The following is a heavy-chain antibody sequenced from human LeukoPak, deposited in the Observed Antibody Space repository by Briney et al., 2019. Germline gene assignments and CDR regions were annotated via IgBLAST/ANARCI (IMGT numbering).Heavy chain of an antibody. CDR2: IDWDDDK. CDR3: ARSLPRAHGSSWNAVPFDY. J-gene: IGHJ4*02. D-gene: IGHD6-13*01. V-gene: IGHV2-70*01. Sequence: GSGPALVKPTQTLTLTCTFSGFSLSTSGMCVSWIRQPPGKALEWLALIDWDDDKYYSTSLKTRLTISKDTSKNQAVLTMTNMDPVDTATYYCARSLPRAHGSSWNAVPFDYWGQGTLVTVSS. CDR1: GFSLSTSGMC.